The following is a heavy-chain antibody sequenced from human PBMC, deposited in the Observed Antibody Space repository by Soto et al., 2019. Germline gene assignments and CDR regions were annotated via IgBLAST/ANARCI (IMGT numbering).Heavy chain of an antibody. CDR2: IYYSGST. D-gene: IGHD3-3*01. V-gene: IGHV4-39*01. CDR3: ARHTYYDFWSGYYTGYYYGMDV. Sequence: SETLSLTCTVSGGSISSSSYYWGWIRQPPGKGLEWIGSIYYSGSTYYNPSLKSRVTISVDTSKNQFSLKLSSVTAADTAVYYCARHTYYDFWSGYYTGYYYGMDVWGQGTTVTVSS. J-gene: IGHJ6*02. CDR1: GGSISSSSYY.